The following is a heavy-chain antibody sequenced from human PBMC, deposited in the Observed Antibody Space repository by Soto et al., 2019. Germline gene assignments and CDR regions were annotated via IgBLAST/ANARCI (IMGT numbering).Heavy chain of an antibody. J-gene: IGHJ6*03. V-gene: IGHV3-33*01. Sequence: GGSLRLSCAASGFTFSDYGMHWVRQAPGKGLEWMAVVWYDGTNKYYADSVKGRFTISRDNSKNTLYVQMNSLRAEDTAVYYCARGQGGYYYYMDVWGKGTTVTVSS. CDR2: VWYDGTNK. CDR3: ARGQGGYYYYMDV. D-gene: IGHD3-16*01. CDR1: GFTFSDYG.